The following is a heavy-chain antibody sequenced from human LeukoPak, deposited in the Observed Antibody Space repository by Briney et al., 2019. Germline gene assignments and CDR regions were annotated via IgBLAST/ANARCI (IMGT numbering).Heavy chain of an antibody. D-gene: IGHD2-15*01. CDR1: GYTFTSYG. J-gene: IGHJ4*02. CDR2: INAGNGNT. V-gene: IGHV1-3*01. Sequence: ASVTVSCTASGYTFTSYGISWVRQAPGQGLEWMGWINAGNGNTKYSQKFQGRVTITRDTSASTAYMELSSLRSEDTAAYYCARSRYCSGGSCYPTMGYWGQGTLVTVSS. CDR3: ARSRYCSGGSCYPTMGY.